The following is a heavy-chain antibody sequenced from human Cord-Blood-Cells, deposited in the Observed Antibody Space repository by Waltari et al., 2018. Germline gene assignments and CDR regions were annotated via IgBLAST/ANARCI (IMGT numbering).Heavy chain of an antibody. J-gene: IGHJ5*02. CDR3: ARGVDCSSTSCYNWFDP. Sequence: QVQLVQSGAEVKKPGASVKVSCKASGYTFTGYYMHWVRQAPGQGLEWIGWINPDSGGTNYAQKVQGRVTRTRDTSISTAYMGLSRLRSDDTAVYYCARGVDCSSTSCYNWFDPWGQGTLVTVSS. CDR1: GYTFTGYY. CDR2: INPDSGGT. D-gene: IGHD2-2*01. V-gene: IGHV1-2*02.